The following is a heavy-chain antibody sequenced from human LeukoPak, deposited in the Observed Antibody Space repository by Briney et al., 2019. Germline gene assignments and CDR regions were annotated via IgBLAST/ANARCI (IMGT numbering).Heavy chain of an antibody. V-gene: IGHV3-23*01. J-gene: IGHJ6*04. CDR1: GLTFSSFA. D-gene: IGHD5-24*01. Sequence: PGGSLRLSCAVSGLTFSSFAMRWVRQAPGKGLEWVSAITGNAGATWYADAVKGRFTISRDSSKNTMYLQMNSLGAEDTALYYGTKMKGATEYYYYAMDGWGKRTMVSVSS. CDR2: ITGNAGAT. CDR3: TKMKGATEYYYYAMDG.